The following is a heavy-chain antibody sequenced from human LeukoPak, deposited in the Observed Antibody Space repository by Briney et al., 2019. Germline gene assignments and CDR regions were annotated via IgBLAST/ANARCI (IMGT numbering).Heavy chain of an antibody. CDR3: AKDSNWGSDYYFDY. J-gene: IGHJ4*02. CDR2: ISGSGGST. Sequence: GGSLRLSCAASGFTFSSYAMSWVRQAPGKGLEWVSAISGSGGSTYYADSVKGRFTISRDKSKNTLYLQMNSLRAEDTAVYYCAKDSNWGSDYYFDYWGQGTLVTVSS. CDR1: GFTFSSYA. V-gene: IGHV3-23*01. D-gene: IGHD7-27*01.